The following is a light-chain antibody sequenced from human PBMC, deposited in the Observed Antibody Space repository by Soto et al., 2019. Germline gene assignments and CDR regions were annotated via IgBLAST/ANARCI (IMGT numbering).Light chain of an antibody. CDR3: ASWDDTLSGPV. CDR1: SSNIGSND. V-gene: IGLV1-47*01. Sequence: QSVLTQPPSTSGTPGQRVTIYCSGGSSNIGSNDVYWYQHVPGAAPKLLIYRNNRRPSGVPDRFSGSKSGSAVSLAISGLRSEDEADYYCASWDDTLSGPVFGGGTKLTVL. CDR2: RNN. J-gene: IGLJ3*02.